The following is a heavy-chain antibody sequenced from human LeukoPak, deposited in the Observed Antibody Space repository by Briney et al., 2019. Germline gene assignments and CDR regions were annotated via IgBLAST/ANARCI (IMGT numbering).Heavy chain of an antibody. CDR1: GFTFSSYE. D-gene: IGHD3-10*02. V-gene: IGHV3-48*03. CDR3: AEHGITMIGGV. Sequence: GGSLRLSCAASGFTFSSYEMNWVRQAPGKGLEWVSYISRSSSTIYYADSVKGRFTISRDNAKNSLYLQMNSLRAEDTAVYYCAEHGITMIGGVWGKGTTVTISS. CDR2: ISRSSSTI. J-gene: IGHJ6*04.